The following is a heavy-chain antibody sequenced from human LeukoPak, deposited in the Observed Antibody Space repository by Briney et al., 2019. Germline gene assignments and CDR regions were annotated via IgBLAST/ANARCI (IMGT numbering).Heavy chain of an antibody. CDR3: ARARYDTSGYPHFDY. D-gene: IGHD3-22*01. CDR2: IIPILGIA. CDR1: GGTFSSYA. V-gene: IGHV1-69*04. Sequence: SVKVSCKASGGTFSSYAISWVRQAPGQGLEWMGRIIPILGIANYAQKFQGRVTITADKSTSTAYMELSSLRSEDTAVYYCARARYDTSGYPHFDYWGQGTLVTVSS. J-gene: IGHJ4*02.